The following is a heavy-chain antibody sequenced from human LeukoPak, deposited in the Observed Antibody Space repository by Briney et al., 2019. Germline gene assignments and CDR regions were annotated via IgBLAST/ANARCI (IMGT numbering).Heavy chain of an antibody. Sequence: ASVKVSCKASGYTFTGQYMHWVRQAPGQGLEWMGRINPNSGGTNYAQNFQGRVTMTRDTSINTAYMELSRLRSDDTAVYYCARDYCSSTSCLFDYWGQGTLVTVSS. J-gene: IGHJ4*02. CDR3: ARDYCSSTSCLFDY. CDR2: INPNSGGT. D-gene: IGHD2-2*01. CDR1: GYTFTGQY. V-gene: IGHV1-2*06.